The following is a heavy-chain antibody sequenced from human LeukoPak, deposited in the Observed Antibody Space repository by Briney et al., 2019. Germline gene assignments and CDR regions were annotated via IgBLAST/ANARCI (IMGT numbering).Heavy chain of an antibody. V-gene: IGHV1-24*01. J-gene: IGHJ4*02. CDR2: FDPEDGET. Sequence: GASVKVSCKVSGYTLTELSMHWVRQAPGKELEWTGGFDPEDGETIYAQKFQGRVTMTEDTSTDTAYMELSSLRSEDTAVYYCATQTYYYDSSGYYYFDYWGQGTLVTVSS. CDR3: ATQTYYYDSSGYYYFDY. D-gene: IGHD3-22*01. CDR1: GYTLTELS.